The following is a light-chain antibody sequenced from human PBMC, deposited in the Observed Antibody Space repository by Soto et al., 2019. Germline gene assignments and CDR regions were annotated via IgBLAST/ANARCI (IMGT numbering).Light chain of an antibody. CDR1: PSISSY. V-gene: IGKV1-39*01. Sequence: DIQRTQSPSSLSASVGDRVTITCAASPSISSYLNWCQQKPGNAPKLLIYAASSLQSGVPSRFSGSVSGTDFTLTISSLQPEDFATYYCQQSYSTPPTFGQGTKVDIK. J-gene: IGKJ1*01. CDR3: QQSYSTPPT. CDR2: AAS.